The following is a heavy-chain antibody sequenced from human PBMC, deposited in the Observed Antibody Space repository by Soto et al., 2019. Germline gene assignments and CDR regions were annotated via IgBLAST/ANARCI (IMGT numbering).Heavy chain of an antibody. CDR3: ARHAYDSSGNFDY. Sequence: SETLSLTCTVSGGSISSYYWSWIRQPPGKGLEWIGYIYYSGSTNYNPSLKSRVTISVDTSKNQFSLKLSSVTAADTAVYYCARHAYDSSGNFDYWGQGTRVTVSS. D-gene: IGHD3-22*01. J-gene: IGHJ4*02. CDR1: GGSISSYY. CDR2: IYYSGST. V-gene: IGHV4-59*01.